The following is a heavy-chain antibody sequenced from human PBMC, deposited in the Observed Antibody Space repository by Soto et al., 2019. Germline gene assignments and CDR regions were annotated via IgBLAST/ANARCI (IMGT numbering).Heavy chain of an antibody. CDR1: GGSISSYY. J-gene: IGHJ6*03. D-gene: IGHD2-2*01. CDR3: ASYCSSTSCYEDAYYYMDV. Sequence: SETLSLTCTVSGGSISSYYWSWIRQPPGKGLEWIGYIYYSGSTNYNPSLKSRVTISVDTSKNQFSLKLSSVTAADTAVYYCASYCSSTSCYEDAYYYMDVWGKGTTVTVSS. CDR2: IYYSGST. V-gene: IGHV4-59*01.